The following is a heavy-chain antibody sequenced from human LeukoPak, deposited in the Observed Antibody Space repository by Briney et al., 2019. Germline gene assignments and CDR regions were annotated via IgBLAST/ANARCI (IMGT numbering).Heavy chain of an antibody. CDR3: ASESVDGSGSIYFVV. D-gene: IGHD6-19*01. CDR1: GYTFTGYY. V-gene: IGHV1-2*02. J-gene: IGHJ4*02. Sequence: ASVKVSCKASGYTFTGYYMHWVRQAPGQGLDWMGWINPNSGGTKYAQKFQGRVTMTRDTSIRTAYMELSRPGSDDTAVYYCASESVDGSGSIYFVVWGEGTLVTVSS. CDR2: INPNSGGT.